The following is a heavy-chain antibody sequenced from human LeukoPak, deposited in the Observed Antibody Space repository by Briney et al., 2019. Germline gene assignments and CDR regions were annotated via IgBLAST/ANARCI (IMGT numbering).Heavy chain of an antibody. V-gene: IGHV1-2*02. CDR1: GGTFSTSA. CDR3: ASYDILTGYSRVDY. CDR2: INPNSGGT. J-gene: IGHJ4*02. Sequence: ASVQVSCKTSGGTFSTSAITWVRQAPGQGLEWMGWINPNSGGTNYAQKFQGRVTMTRDTSISTAYMELSRLRSDDTAVYYCASYDILTGYSRVDYWGQGTLVTVSS. D-gene: IGHD3-9*01.